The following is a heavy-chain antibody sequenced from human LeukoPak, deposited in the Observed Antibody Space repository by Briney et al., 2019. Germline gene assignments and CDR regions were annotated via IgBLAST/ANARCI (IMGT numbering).Heavy chain of an antibody. CDR1: GFTFSNAW. J-gene: IGHJ6*03. V-gene: IGHV3-15*01. Sequence: PGGSLRLSCAASGFTFSNAWMSWVRQAPGKGLEWVGRIKSKTDGGTTDYAAPVKGRFTISRDDSKNTLYLQMNSLKTEDTAVYYCTTSAIAAADPYYYYYMDVWGKGTTVTVSS. CDR2: IKSKTDGGTT. D-gene: IGHD6-13*01. CDR3: TTSAIAAADPYYYYYMDV.